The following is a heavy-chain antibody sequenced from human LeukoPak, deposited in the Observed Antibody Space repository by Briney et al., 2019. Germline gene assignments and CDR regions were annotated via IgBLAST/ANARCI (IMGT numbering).Heavy chain of an antibody. Sequence: GGSLRLSCAASGFTFSSYAMSWVRQAPGKGLEWVSVIYSGGSTYYADSVKGRFTISRDNSKNTLYLQMNSLRAEDTAVYYCARSANVRGDYFDYWGQGTLVTVSS. J-gene: IGHJ4*02. CDR1: GFTFSSYA. CDR2: IYSGGST. D-gene: IGHD3-10*01. CDR3: ARSANVRGDYFDY. V-gene: IGHV3-53*01.